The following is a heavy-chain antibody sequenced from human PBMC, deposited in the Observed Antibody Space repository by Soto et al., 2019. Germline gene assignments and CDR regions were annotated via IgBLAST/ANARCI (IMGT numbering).Heavy chain of an antibody. Sequence: GASVKVSCKASGYTFTSYAMHWVRHAPGQRLEWMGWINAGNGSTKYSQKFQGRVTITRDTSASTAYMELSSLRSEDTAVYYCARSIVVVTALDYWGQGTLVTVSS. D-gene: IGHD2-21*02. V-gene: IGHV1-3*01. CDR3: ARSIVVVTALDY. J-gene: IGHJ4*02. CDR2: INAGNGST. CDR1: GYTFTSYA.